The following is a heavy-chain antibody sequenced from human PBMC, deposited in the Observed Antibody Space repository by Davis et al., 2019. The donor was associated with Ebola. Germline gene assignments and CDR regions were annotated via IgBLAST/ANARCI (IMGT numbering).Heavy chain of an antibody. Sequence: GESLKISCAASGFTFSDYAMSWVRQAPGKGLEWVSAISLNGDGTYYADSVKGRFTISRDNAKNSLYLQMNTLRVEDTAIYYCVPGTWIRGQGTLVTVSS. CDR1: GFTFSDYA. J-gene: IGHJ4*02. V-gene: IGHV3-23*01. CDR3: VPGTWI. CDR2: ISLNGDGT. D-gene: IGHD5-18*01.